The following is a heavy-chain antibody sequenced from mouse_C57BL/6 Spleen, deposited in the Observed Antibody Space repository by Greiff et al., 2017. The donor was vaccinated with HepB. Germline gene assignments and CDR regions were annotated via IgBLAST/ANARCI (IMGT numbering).Heavy chain of an antibody. V-gene: IGHV15-2*01. J-gene: IGHJ1*03. CDR3: ARGGWLDWYFDV. CDR1: DSEVFPIAY. CDR2: ILPSIGRT. Sequence: VQLQQSGSELRSPGSSVKLSCKDFDSEVFPIAYMSWVRQKPGHGFEWIGGILPSIGRTIYGEKFEDKATLDADTLSNTAYLELNSLTSEDSAIYYCARGGWLDWYFDVWGTGTTVTVSS. D-gene: IGHD2-3*01.